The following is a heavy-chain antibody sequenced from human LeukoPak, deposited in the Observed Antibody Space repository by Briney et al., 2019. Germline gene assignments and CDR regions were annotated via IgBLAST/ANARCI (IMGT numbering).Heavy chain of an antibody. V-gene: IGHV4-59*08. J-gene: IGHJ4*02. D-gene: IGHD2-2*01. CDR2: IYNGVTT. CDR3: VQSTGWPGLDF. CDR1: GASVNEYY. Sequence: PSETLSLTCVAFGASVNEYYWSWIRQPPGKALEWIGYIYNGVTTSYNPALRSRVTISADKSTNQFSLRPTSMTAADTAMYYCVQSTGWPGLDFWGQGALVTVSS.